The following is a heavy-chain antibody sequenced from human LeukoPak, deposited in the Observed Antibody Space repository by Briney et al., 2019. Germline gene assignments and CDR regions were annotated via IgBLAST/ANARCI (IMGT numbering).Heavy chain of an antibody. Sequence: GGPLRLSCAASGFTFSDYYMSWIRQAPGKGLEWVSYISSSGSTIYYADSVKGRFTISRDNAKNSLYLQMNSLRAEDTAVYYCARAGGLYYDSSGYYYDAFDIWGQGTMVTVSS. V-gene: IGHV3-11*04. CDR3: ARAGGLYYDSSGYYYDAFDI. D-gene: IGHD3-22*01. J-gene: IGHJ3*02. CDR2: ISSSGSTI. CDR1: GFTFSDYY.